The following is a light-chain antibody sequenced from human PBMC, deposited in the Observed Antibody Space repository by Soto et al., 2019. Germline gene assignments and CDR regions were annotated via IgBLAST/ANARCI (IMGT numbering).Light chain of an antibody. CDR1: SGSVSTSYY. Sequence: QTVVTQEPSFSVSPGGTVTLTCALTSGSVSTSYYPSWYQQTPGQAPRTLIYITNTRSYGIPDRFSGSILGNKAALTITGAQAEDECDYYCVLYMGGGISVFGGGTQLTVL. CDR3: VLYMGGGISV. J-gene: IGLJ3*02. V-gene: IGLV8-61*01. CDR2: ITN.